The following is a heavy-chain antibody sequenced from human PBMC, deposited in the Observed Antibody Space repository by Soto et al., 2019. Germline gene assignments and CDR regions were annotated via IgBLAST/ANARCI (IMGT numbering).Heavy chain of an antibody. J-gene: IGHJ4*02. CDR1: GFTVSSTY. D-gene: IGHD1-26*01. Sequence: EVQLVESGGGLIQPGGSLRLSCAASGFTVSSTYLTWVRQAPGKGLEWVAILYTGTDTVYADSVKGRFTISRDSSKNTFYLQMNSLRAEDTAMYFCATSRYTGTYSGRFLDYWGQGSLVTVSS. CDR3: ATSRYTGTYSGRFLDY. V-gene: IGHV3-53*01. CDR2: LYTGTDT.